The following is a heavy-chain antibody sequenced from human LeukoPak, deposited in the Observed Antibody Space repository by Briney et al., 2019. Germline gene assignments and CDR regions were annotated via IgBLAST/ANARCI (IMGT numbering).Heavy chain of an antibody. Sequence: SETLSLTCAVYGGSFSDYYWTWIRQPPGMGLEWIGEINHSGSTNYKASLESRVTISQDTSKNQFSLKLNSVTAADTAVYYCARPRSQQLVQGDAFDIWGQGTMVTVSS. CDR2: INHSGST. CDR3: ARPRSQQLVQGDAFDI. J-gene: IGHJ3*02. V-gene: IGHV4-34*01. D-gene: IGHD6-13*01. CDR1: GGSFSDYY.